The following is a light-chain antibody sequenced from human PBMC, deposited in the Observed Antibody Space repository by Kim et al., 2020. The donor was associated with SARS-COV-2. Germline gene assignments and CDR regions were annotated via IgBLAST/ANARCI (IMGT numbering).Light chain of an antibody. CDR1: QRIGSY. Sequence: SASVGDIVTITCRGSQRIGSYLNWYQQKPGKAPNLLIYAASILQSGVPSRFSGSGSGTDFTLTITSLQPEDFATYFGQQSYSTPYTFGQGTKLEI. J-gene: IGKJ2*01. V-gene: IGKV1-39*01. CDR3: QQSYSTPYT. CDR2: AAS.